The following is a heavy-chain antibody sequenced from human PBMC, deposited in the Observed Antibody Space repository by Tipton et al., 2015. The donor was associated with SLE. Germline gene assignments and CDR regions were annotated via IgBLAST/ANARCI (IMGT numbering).Heavy chain of an antibody. V-gene: IGHV4-31*03. CDR2: IYYNGST. J-gene: IGHJ4*02. Sequence: LSLTCTVSGGSISSGGYYWSWIRQHPGKGLEWIGYIYYNGSTYYDPSLKSRVTISLDTSKNQFSLKLSSVTAADTAVYYCAREGRREQLALDYWGQGTLVTVSS. CDR3: AREGRREQLALDY. CDR1: GGSISSGGYY. D-gene: IGHD6-6*01.